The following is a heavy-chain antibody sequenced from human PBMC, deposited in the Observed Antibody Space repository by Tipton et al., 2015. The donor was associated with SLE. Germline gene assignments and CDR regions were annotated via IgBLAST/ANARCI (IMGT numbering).Heavy chain of an antibody. D-gene: IGHD3-10*01. CDR3: AGPRSGSRAFEI. Sequence: SLRLSCAVSGFTLGDHYMDWVRQAPGKGLEGVSSISSGSNYISYADSVKGRFTISRDDAKNSVYLQMNSLRAEDTAVYYCAGPRSGSRAFEIWGQGTMVTVSS. V-gene: IGHV3-21*01. CDR2: ISSGSNYI. J-gene: IGHJ3*02. CDR1: GFTLGDHY.